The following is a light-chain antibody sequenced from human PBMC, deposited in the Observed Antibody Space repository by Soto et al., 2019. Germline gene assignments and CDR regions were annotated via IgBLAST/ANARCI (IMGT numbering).Light chain of an antibody. CDR2: GAS. CDR3: QQYDNRPGI. Sequence: ETVMTQSPATLSVSPGERATLSCRASQSVSSNLAWYQQKPGQAPRLLIYGASSRATGSPARFSGSGSGTEFTLSISNLQSEDFAVYYCQQYDNRPGIFGQGTKLEIK. J-gene: IGKJ2*01. V-gene: IGKV3-15*01. CDR1: QSVSSN.